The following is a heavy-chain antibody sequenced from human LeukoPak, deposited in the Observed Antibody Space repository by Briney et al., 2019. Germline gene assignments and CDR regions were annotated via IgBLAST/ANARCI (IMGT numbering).Heavy chain of an antibody. CDR1: GGSISSYY. Sequence: SETLSLTCTVSGGSISSYYWSWIRQPPGKGLEWIGYIYYSGSTNYNPSLKSRVTISVDTSKNQFSLKLSSVTAADTAVYYCASGGYDFWSGYYIANDYWGQGTLVTVSS. J-gene: IGHJ4*02. CDR2: IYYSGST. D-gene: IGHD3-3*01. V-gene: IGHV4-59*12. CDR3: ASGGYDFWSGYYIANDY.